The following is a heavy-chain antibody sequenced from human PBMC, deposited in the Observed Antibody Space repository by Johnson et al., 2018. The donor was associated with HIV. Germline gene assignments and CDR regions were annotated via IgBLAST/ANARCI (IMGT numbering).Heavy chain of an antibody. Sequence: QVQLVESGGGVVQPGGSLRLSCAASGLTFSTYAMDWVRQAPGKGLEWVAVISHDGSNKYYTESVKGRFTISRDNSKNTLYLQMNSLRGDDTALYYCAKDMGESEKEEWAFDIWGQGTMVTVSS. V-gene: IGHV3-30*18. CDR3: AKDMGESEKEEWAFDI. J-gene: IGHJ3*02. CDR1: GLTFSTYA. CDR2: ISHDGSNK. D-gene: IGHD1-26*01.